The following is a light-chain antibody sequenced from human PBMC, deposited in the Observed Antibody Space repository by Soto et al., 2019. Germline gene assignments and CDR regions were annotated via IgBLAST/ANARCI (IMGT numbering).Light chain of an antibody. V-gene: IGKV3-20*01. CDR3: QQYGSSSYT. Sequence: EIVLTQSPGTLSLSPGERPTPSSRASQRISRGTLAWYQQKPGQAPRLLIYAASSRATGIPDRFSGSGSGTDFTLTISRLEPEDFAVYYCQQYGSSSYTFGQGTQLEIK. CDR2: AAS. J-gene: IGKJ2*01. CDR1: QRISRGT.